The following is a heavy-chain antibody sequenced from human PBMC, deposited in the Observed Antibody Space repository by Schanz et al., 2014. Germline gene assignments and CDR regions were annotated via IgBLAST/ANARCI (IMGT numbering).Heavy chain of an antibody. CDR2: IGSSSTTM. J-gene: IGHJ6*02. V-gene: IGHV3-48*02. CDR3: ARDHPHRGVTGYYNDV. Sequence: DVQLVESGGGLVQPGGSLRLSCAASGFTFFTYNMNWVRQAPGRGLEWISYIGSSSTTMYYADSVKGRFTISRDNAKNSLYLQMNSRRDEDTAVYYCARDHPHRGVTGYYNDVWGQGTSVTVSS. D-gene: IGHD3-9*01. CDR1: GFTFFTYN.